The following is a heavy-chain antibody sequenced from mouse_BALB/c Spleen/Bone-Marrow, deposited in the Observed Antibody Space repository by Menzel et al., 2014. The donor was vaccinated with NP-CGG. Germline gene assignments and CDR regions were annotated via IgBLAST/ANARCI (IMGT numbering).Heavy chain of an antibody. J-gene: IGHJ3*01. CDR3: ARHAYYDQTEVSFVY. CDR1: GFSFNSYG. CDR2: ISGGGSYT. Sequence: EVKLMESGGGLVKSGGSLKLSCAASGFSFNSYGMSWVRQTPEKRLEWVATISGGGSYTFYPDSVKGRFTISRDNAKNNLYLQLSSLRSEDTALYYCARHAYYDQTEVSFVYWGQGTLGTVSA. D-gene: IGHD2-4*01. V-gene: IGHV5-9-2*01.